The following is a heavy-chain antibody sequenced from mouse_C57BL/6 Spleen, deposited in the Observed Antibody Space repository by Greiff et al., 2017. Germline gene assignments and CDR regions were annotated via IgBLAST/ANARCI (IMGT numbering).Heavy chain of an antibody. D-gene: IGHD1-1*01. Sequence: VQLQQPGAELVKPGASVKLSCKASGYTFTSYWMHWVKQRPGQGLEWIGMIHPNSGSTNYNEKFKSKATLTGDNASSTAYMPLSSLTSEDSAVYYCARDYYGSSYWYVDVWGTGTTVTVSS. J-gene: IGHJ1*03. CDR3: ARDYYGSSYWYVDV. CDR2: IHPNSGST. V-gene: IGHV1-64*01. CDR1: GYTFTSYW.